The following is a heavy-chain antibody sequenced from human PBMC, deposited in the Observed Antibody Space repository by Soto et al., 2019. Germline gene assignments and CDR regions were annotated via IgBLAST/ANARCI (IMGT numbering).Heavy chain of an antibody. CDR3: ARDTGYCRGGRCYGAFYI. V-gene: IGHV1-69*08. J-gene: IGHJ3*02. D-gene: IGHD2-15*01. CDR1: GGTFSSYT. CDR2: IIPILGIA. Sequence: QVQLVQSGAEVKKPGSSVKVSCKASGGTFSSYTISWVRQAPGQGLEWMGRIIPILGIANYAQKVQVRVTITADKSTSTAYMALSSLRSEDTAVYYCARDTGYCRGGRCYGAFYIWGQGTMVTVSS.